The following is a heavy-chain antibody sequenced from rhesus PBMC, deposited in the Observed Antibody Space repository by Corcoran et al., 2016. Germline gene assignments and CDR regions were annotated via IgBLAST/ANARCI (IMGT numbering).Heavy chain of an antibody. CDR2: ISCDGSEK. Sequence: EVQLVESGGGLVQSGGSLRLSCAASGFTFSNYGIHWVRPAPGKGLVWVAVISCDGSEKYYADSVKDRFTISRDNSKNMVYLQLNNLKLEDTAVYYCARSTSNYFDYWCQGVLVTVSS. CDR3: ARSTSNYFDY. D-gene: IGHD3-40*01. CDR1: GFTFSNYG. J-gene: IGHJ4*01. V-gene: IGHV3-54*02.